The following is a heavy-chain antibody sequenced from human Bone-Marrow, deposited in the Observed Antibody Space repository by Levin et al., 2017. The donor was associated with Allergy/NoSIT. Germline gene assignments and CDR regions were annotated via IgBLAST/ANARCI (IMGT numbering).Heavy chain of an antibody. Sequence: PGGSLRLSCASSGFTFSNYAMYWVRQAPGKGLEWVAVISYDGSKKFYVDSVKGRFTISRDKSKNTLYLQMNGLRAEDTAVYYCAKDIEYCSGGNCQENYMDVWGKGTTVTVSS. J-gene: IGHJ6*03. CDR2: ISYDGSKK. CDR1: GFTFSNYA. V-gene: IGHV3-30*18. CDR3: AKDIEYCSGGNCQENYMDV. D-gene: IGHD2-15*01.